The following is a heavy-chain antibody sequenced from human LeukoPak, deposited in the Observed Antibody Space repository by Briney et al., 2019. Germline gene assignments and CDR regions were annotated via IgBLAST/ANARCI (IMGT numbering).Heavy chain of an antibody. V-gene: IGHV1-3*01. CDR1: GYTFTSYA. J-gene: IGHJ6*02. CDR2: INAGNGNT. CDR3: ARVMTTVTGYYGMDV. Sequence: ASVKVSCKASGYTFTSYAMHWVRQAPGQRLEWMGWINAGNGNTKYSQKFQGRVTITRDTSASTAYMELSSLRSEDTAVYYCARVMTTVTGYYGMDVWGQGTTVTVSS. D-gene: IGHD4-11*01.